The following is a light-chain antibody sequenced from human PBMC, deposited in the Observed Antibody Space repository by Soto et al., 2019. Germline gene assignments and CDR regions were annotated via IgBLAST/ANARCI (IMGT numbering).Light chain of an antibody. CDR2: EVS. J-gene: IGLJ1*01. CDR3: CSYAGTYV. Sequence: QSALTPPASVSGSPGQSSTISCTGTSRDVGSYNLVFWYHHHPGKAPKLMIFEVSKRPSGVSNRFSGSKSGNTASLTISGLQAEDEAEYYCCSYAGTYVFGTGTKVTVL. V-gene: IGLV2-23*02. CDR1: SRDVGSYNL.